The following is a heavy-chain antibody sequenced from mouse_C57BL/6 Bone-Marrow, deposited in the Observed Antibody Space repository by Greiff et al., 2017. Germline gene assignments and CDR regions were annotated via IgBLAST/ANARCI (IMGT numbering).Heavy chain of an antibody. CDR2: IYPRSGNT. V-gene: IGHV1-81*01. CDR1: GYTFTSYG. Sequence: VQLQQSGAELARPGASVKLSCKASGYTFTSYGISWVKQRTGQGLEWIGEIYPRSGNTYYNEKFKGKDTLTADKSSSTAYMELRSLTSEDSAVYFCARGGQLRPCYFDYWGQGTTLTVSS. J-gene: IGHJ2*01. CDR3: ARGGQLRPCYFDY. D-gene: IGHD3-2*02.